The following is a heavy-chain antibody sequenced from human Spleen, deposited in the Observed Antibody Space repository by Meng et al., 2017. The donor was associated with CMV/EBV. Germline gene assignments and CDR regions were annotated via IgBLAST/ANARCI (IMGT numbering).Heavy chain of an antibody. CDR1: GGSISTYY. CDR3: SRDYCGGDCYSLGH. V-gene: IGHV4-59*01. Sequence: GSLRLSCTVSGGSISTYYWSWIRQPPGKGLEWIGYIYYSGSTNYNPSLKSRVTMSVDTSRNQFSLTLSSVTAADTAVYYCSRDYCGGDCYSLGHWGRGSLVTVSS. D-gene: IGHD2-21*01. J-gene: IGHJ1*01. CDR2: IYYSGST.